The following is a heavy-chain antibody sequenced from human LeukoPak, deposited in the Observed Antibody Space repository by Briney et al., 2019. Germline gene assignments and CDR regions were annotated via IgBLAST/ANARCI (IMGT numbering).Heavy chain of an antibody. J-gene: IGHJ4*02. Sequence: ASVKVSCKASGYTFTSYYTHWVRQAPGQGLEWMGIINPSGGSTSYAQKFQGRVTMTRDTSTSTVYMELSSLRSEDTAVYYCARDDLGTVHFDYWGQGTLVTVSS. CDR2: INPSGGST. D-gene: IGHD7-27*01. CDR3: ARDDLGTVHFDY. V-gene: IGHV1-46*01. CDR1: GYTFTSYY.